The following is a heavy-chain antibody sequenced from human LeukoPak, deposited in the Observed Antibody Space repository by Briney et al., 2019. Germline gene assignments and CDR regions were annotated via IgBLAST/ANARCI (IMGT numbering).Heavy chain of an antibody. J-gene: IGHJ6*03. CDR3: ARLGFAARDYYYYYMDV. Sequence: GGSLSLSCAASGFTFYDYGMSWVRQAPGKGLEGVSGISWNGGSTGYADSVKGRFTISRDNAKNSLYLEMNSLRAEDTALYHCARLGFAARDYYYYYMDVWGKGTTVTVS. CDR2: ISWNGGST. V-gene: IGHV3-20*01. D-gene: IGHD2-15*01. CDR1: GFTFYDYG.